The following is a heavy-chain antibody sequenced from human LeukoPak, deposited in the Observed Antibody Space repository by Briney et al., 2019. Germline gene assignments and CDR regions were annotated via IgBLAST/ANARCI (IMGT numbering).Heavy chain of an antibody. CDR3: ARENGIAVAGTEDDPDYYYYMDV. CDR1: GYTFTGYY. CDR2: INPNSGGT. J-gene: IGHJ6*03. Sequence: GASVKVSCKAPGYTFTGYYMHWVRQAPGQGLEWMGWINPNSGGTNYAQKFQGRVTMTRDTSISTAYMEPSRLRSDDTAVYYCARENGIAVAGTEDDPDYYYYMDVWGKGTTVTVSS. V-gene: IGHV1-2*02. D-gene: IGHD6-19*01.